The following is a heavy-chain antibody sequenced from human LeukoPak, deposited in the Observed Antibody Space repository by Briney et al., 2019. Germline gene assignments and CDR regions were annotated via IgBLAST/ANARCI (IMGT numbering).Heavy chain of an antibody. D-gene: IGHD3-22*01. CDR1: GFTFSSYA. Sequence: GGSLRLSCAASGFTFSSYAMSWVRQAPGKGLEWVSAISGSGGSTYYADSVKGRFTISRDNSKNTLYLQMNSLRAEDTAVYYCAKEPKITMIVVVINFFDYWGQGTLVTVSS. J-gene: IGHJ4*02. V-gene: IGHV3-23*01. CDR2: ISGSGGST. CDR3: AKEPKITMIVVVINFFDY.